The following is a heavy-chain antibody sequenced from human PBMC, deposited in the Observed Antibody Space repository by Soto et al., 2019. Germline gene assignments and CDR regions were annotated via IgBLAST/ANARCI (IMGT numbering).Heavy chain of an antibody. J-gene: IGHJ6*02. V-gene: IGHV3-74*01. CDR1: GFTFSNDW. Sequence: GGSLRLSCAASGFTFSNDWMNWVRQGPGKGLEWVSRIISGGTRVTYADSVKGRFTIARDNAKNTLYLEMHSLTAEDTAVYYCARERASKGGMDVWGQGTTVTVSS. CDR3: ARERASKGGMDV. CDR2: IISGGTRV.